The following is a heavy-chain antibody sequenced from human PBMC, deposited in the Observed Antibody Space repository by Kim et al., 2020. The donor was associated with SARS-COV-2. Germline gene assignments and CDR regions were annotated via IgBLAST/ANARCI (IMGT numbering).Heavy chain of an antibody. CDR1: GFTFSSYS. Sequence: GGSLRLSCAASGFTFSSYSMNWVRQAPGKGLEWVSSISSSSSYIYYADSVKGRFTISRDNAKNSLYLQMNSLRAEDTAVYYCARDPGYSYGYDDAFDIWGEGPMVTVSS. D-gene: IGHD5-18*01. CDR3: ARDPGYSYGYDDAFDI. V-gene: IGHV3-21*01. CDR2: ISSSSSYI. J-gene: IGHJ3*02.